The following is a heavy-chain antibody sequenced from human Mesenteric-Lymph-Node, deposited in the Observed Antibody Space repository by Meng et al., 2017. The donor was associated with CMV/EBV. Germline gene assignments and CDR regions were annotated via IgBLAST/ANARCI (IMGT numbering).Heavy chain of an antibody. CDR1: GFTFSSYW. V-gene: IGHV3-74*01. J-gene: IGHJ6*02. CDR3: ARGLMVRGAYGMDV. CDR2: INSDGSSR. D-gene: IGHD3-10*01. Sequence: GESLKISCAASGFTFSSYWMHWVRQAPGEGLVWVSRINSDGSSRDYADSVKGRFTISRDNAKNTLYPQMNSLRAEDTAVYYCARGLMVRGAYGMDVWGQGTTVTVSS.